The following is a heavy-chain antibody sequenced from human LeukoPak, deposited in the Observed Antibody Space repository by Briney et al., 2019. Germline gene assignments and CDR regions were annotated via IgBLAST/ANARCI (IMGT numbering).Heavy chain of an antibody. Sequence: PGGSLRLSCAASGFTFSSYAMSWVRQPPGKGLEWVSSISASGGSTYYADSVKGRFTISRDNSKNTLYVQMNSLRAEDTAVYYCAKDWGRIAAAGTDYFDYWGQGTLVTVSS. CDR1: GFTFSSYA. J-gene: IGHJ4*02. CDR3: AKDWGRIAAAGTDYFDY. V-gene: IGHV3-23*01. D-gene: IGHD6-13*01. CDR2: ISASGGST.